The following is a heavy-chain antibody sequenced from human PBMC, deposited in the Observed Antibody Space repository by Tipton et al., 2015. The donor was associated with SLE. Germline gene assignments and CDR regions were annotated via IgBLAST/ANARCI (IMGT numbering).Heavy chain of an antibody. J-gene: IGHJ4*02. D-gene: IGHD3-10*01. CDR2: LYAGGSP. CDR1: GFSVSNNF. Sequence: SLRLSCAASGFSVSNNFMSWVRQPPGKGLEWVSVLYAGGSPYYADSVKGRFTISRDISKNTLYLQMNSLRAEDTAAYYCARHTYYGSGSYYFEYWGQGTLVTVSS. V-gene: IGHV3-66*04. CDR3: ARHTYYGSGSYYFEY.